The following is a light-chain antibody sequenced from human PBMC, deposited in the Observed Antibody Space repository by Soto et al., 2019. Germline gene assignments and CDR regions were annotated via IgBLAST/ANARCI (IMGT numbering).Light chain of an antibody. CDR1: QSVNSN. Sequence: EIVMAQAPGTLSVSPGERATLSCRASQSVNSNFAWYQHRPGQAPRLLLYGASTRATGIPDRFSGSGSGTDFTLTISRLEPEDFALYYCQHYAHNSPITFGQGTRLEIK. V-gene: IGKV3-20*01. CDR2: GAS. J-gene: IGKJ5*01. CDR3: QHYAHNSPIT.